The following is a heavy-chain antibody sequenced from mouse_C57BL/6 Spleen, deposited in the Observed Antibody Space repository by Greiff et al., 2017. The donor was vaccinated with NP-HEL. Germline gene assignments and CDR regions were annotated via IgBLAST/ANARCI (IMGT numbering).Heavy chain of an antibody. CDR3: ARVGYGSSPWYFDV. Sequence: DVHLVESGGGLVKPGGSLKLSCAASGFTFSSYAMSWVRQTPEKRLEWVATISDGGSYSYYPDNVKGRFTISRDNAKNNLYLQMSHLKSEDTAMYYCARVGYGSSPWYFDVWGTGTTVTVSS. CDR1: GFTFSSYA. V-gene: IGHV5-4*01. D-gene: IGHD1-1*01. CDR2: ISDGGSYS. J-gene: IGHJ1*03.